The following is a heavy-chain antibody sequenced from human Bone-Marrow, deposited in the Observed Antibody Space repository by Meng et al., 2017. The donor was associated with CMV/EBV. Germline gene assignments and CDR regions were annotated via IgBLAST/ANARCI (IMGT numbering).Heavy chain of an antibody. CDR2: ISSSSSYI. CDR3: ARSMGTYCSSTSCYTGFDY. J-gene: IGHJ4*02. CDR1: GFTFSSYA. D-gene: IGHD2-2*02. Sequence: GGSLRLSCAASGFTFSSYAMHWVRQAPGKGLEWVSSISSSSSYIYYADSVKGRFTISRDNAKNSLYLQMNSLRAEDTAVYYCARSMGTYCSSTSCYTGFDYWGQGTLVTVSS. V-gene: IGHV3-21*01.